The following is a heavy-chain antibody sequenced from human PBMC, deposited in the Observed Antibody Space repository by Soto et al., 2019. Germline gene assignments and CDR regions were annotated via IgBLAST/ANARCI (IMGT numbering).Heavy chain of an antibody. CDR2: MNPNSGNT. CDR1: GYTFTSYD. CDR3: AILWNDVGNHYWFDP. V-gene: IGHV1-8*01. Sequence: QVQLVQSGAEVKKPGASVKVSCKASGYTFTSYDINWVRQATGQGLEWMGWMNPNSGNTGYAQKFQGRVTMTRNTSISTAYKEVSSLRSEDTAVYYCAILWNDVGNHYWFDPWGQGTLVTVSS. J-gene: IGHJ5*02. D-gene: IGHD1-1*01.